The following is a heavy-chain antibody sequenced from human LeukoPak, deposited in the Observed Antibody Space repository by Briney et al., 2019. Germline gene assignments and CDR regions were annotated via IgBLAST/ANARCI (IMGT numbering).Heavy chain of an antibody. Sequence: ASVRVSCKASGYTLTGYYMHWVRQAPGQGLQWMGWINPNSGGTNFAQNFQGRVTMTSDTSINTAYMELTRLRYDDTAVYHCARTTGHTSSWSDGLDIWGQRTMVTVSS. CDR2: INPNSGGT. J-gene: IGHJ3*02. CDR3: ARTTGHTSSWSDGLDI. V-gene: IGHV1-2*02. CDR1: GYTLTGYY. D-gene: IGHD6-13*01.